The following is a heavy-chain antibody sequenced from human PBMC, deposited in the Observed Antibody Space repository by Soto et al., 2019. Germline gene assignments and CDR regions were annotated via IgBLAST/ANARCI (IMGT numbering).Heavy chain of an antibody. CDR2: ISGSGGST. CDR3: AKNPANDFWSGYYRGWFDP. Sequence: GGSLRLSCAASGFTFSSYAMSWVRQAPGKGLEWVSAISGSGGSTYYADYVKGRFTISRDNSKNTLYLQMNSLRSEDTAVYYFAKNPANDFWSGYYRGWFDPWGQGTLVTVSS. J-gene: IGHJ5*02. D-gene: IGHD3-3*01. V-gene: IGHV3-23*01. CDR1: GFTFSSYA.